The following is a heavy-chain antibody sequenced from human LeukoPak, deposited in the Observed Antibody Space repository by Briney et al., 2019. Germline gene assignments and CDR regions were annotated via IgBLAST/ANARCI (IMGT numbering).Heavy chain of an antibody. D-gene: IGHD3-10*01. V-gene: IGHV3-48*02. Sequence: GGSLRLSCAASGFTFSSYSMNWVRQAPGKGLEWVSYISSRSSNIYYADSVKGRFTISRDNAKNSLQMNSLRDEDTAVYYCARSPRGYYYGMDVWGQGTTVTVSS. CDR2: ISSRSSNI. CDR1: GFTFSSYS. J-gene: IGHJ6*02. CDR3: ARSPRGYYYGMDV.